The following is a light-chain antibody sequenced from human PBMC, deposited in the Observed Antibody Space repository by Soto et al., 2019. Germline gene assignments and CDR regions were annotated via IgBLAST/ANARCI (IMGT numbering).Light chain of an antibody. V-gene: IGLV2-14*01. CDR2: AVS. CDR3: SSYTSSSTFYV. Sequence: QSALTQPASVSGSPGQSITISCTGTSSDVGLYDYVSWYQQHPGKAPQLMIYAVSNRPSGVSNRFSASKSGNTASLTISGLQAEDEADYYCSSYTSSSTFYVFGTGTKLTVL. CDR1: SSDVGLYDY. J-gene: IGLJ1*01.